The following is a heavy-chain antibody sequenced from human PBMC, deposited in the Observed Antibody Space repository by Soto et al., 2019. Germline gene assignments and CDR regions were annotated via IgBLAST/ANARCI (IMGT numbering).Heavy chain of an antibody. J-gene: IGHJ6*03. D-gene: IGHD3-9*01. V-gene: IGHV3-33*01. CDR2: IWYDGSNK. CDR1: GFTFSSYG. Sequence: GGSLRLSCAASGFTFSSYGMHWVRQAPGKGLEWVAVIWYDGSNKYYADSVKGRFTISRDNSKNTLYLQMNSLRAEDTAVYYCARKISGYYDILTGSSYMDVWGKGTTVTVSS. CDR3: ARKISGYYDILTGSSYMDV.